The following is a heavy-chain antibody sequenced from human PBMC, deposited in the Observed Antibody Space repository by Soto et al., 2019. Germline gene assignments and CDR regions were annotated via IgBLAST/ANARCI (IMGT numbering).Heavy chain of an antibody. CDR1: GFTLSSYS. D-gene: IGHD5-18*01. J-gene: IGHJ4*02. V-gene: IGHV3-21*01. Sequence: PGGSLRLSCAASGFTLSSYSMNWVRQAPGKGLEWVSSITSSSSYIYYADSVKGRFTISRDNAKNSLYLQMNSLRAEDTAVYYCAREALGYGDYWGQGTLVTVSS. CDR2: ITSSSSYI. CDR3: AREALGYGDY.